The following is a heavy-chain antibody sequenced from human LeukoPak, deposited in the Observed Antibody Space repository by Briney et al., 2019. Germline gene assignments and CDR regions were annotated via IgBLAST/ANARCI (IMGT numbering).Heavy chain of an antibody. Sequence: PWGSLRLSCAASGFTFSSYGMHWVRQAPGKGLEWVSAISGSGGSTYYADSVKGRFTTSRDNSKNTLYLQMNSLRAEDTAVYYCAPPQWLFFPSWGQGTLVTVSS. CDR1: GFTFSSYG. CDR3: APPQWLFFPS. D-gene: IGHD3-22*01. J-gene: IGHJ4*02. CDR2: ISGSGGST. V-gene: IGHV3-23*01.